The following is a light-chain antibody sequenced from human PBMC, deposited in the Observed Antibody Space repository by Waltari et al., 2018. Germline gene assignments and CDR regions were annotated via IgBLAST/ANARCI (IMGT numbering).Light chain of an antibody. CDR1: QHLNMN. CDR2: GAS. Sequence: EIVLTQSPATLSMSPGEPATLSCRASQHLNMNLAWYQQKPGQAPRLLFYGASTRESGVPARFSGSGSGTDFTLTIRSLQSEDFGIYYCQQYNDWPPWTFGQGTRVEV. J-gene: IGKJ1*01. V-gene: IGKV3-15*01. CDR3: QQYNDWPPWT.